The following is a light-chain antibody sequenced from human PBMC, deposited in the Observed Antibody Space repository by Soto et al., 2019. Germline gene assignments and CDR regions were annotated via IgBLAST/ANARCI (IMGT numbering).Light chain of an antibody. J-gene: IGLJ2*01. CDR2: EGS. Sequence: QSALTQPASVSGSPGQSITISCTGTSSDVGSYNLVSWYQQHPGKAPKLMIYEGSKRPSGVSNRFSGSKSGNTASLTISGLQAADEDGYSCCSFASSSAVVFGGGTKLTVL. V-gene: IGLV2-23*01. CDR3: CSFASSSAVV. CDR1: SSDVGSYNL.